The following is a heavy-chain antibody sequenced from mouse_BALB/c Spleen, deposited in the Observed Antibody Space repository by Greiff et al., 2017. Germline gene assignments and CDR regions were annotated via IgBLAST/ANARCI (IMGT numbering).Heavy chain of an antibody. CDR3: ARNNDYDERGFDY. CDR1: GFSLTSYG. V-gene: IGHV2-2*02. CDR2: IWSGGST. J-gene: IGHJ2*01. Sequence: VKLVESGPGLVQPSQSLSITCTVSGFSLTSYGVHWVRQSPGKGLEWLGVIWSGGSTDYNAAFISRLSISKDNSKSQVFFKMNSLQANDTAIYYCARNNDYDERGFDYWGQGTTLTVSS. D-gene: IGHD2-4*01.